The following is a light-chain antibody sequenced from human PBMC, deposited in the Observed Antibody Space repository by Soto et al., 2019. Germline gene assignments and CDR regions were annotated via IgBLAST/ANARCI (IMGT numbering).Light chain of an antibody. CDR3: QQYNNWPRT. V-gene: IGKV3-15*01. CDR1: ESVRSK. J-gene: IGKJ5*01. CDR2: GSS. Sequence: KVMTQSPATLSLSPLHVVTLHCWASESVRSKVAWYQQKPGQAPRLLIYGSSTRATGIPDRFRGSASGTEFTLTISSLQSEDFAVYYCQQYNNWPRTFGQGTRLEI.